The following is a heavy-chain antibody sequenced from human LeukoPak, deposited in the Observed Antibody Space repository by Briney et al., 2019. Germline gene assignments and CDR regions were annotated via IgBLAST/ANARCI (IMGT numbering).Heavy chain of an antibody. V-gene: IGHV3-33*01. Sequence: GRSLRLSCAASGFTFSSYGMHWVRQAPGKGLEWVALIWYDGSNRYYVESVKGRFAISRDNSKSTLYLQMNSLRAEDTAVYYCARANYYSSGSYYGIDVWGQGTTVTVSS. CDR1: GFTFSSYG. J-gene: IGHJ6*02. CDR3: ARANYYSSGSYYGIDV. CDR2: IWYDGSNR. D-gene: IGHD3-10*01.